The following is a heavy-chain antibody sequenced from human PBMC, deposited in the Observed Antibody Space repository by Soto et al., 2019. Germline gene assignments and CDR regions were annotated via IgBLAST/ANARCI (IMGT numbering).Heavy chain of an antibody. CDR3: AKARYYYYYGMDV. J-gene: IGHJ6*02. CDR2: IIGSGGST. CDR1: GFTFSSYA. Sequence: XGSLRLSCSASGFTFSSYAMSWVRQAPGKGLEWVSAIIGSGGSTYYADSVKGRFTISRDNSKNTLYLQMNSLRAEDTAVYYCAKARYYYYYGMDVWGQGTTVTVSS. V-gene: IGHV3-23*01.